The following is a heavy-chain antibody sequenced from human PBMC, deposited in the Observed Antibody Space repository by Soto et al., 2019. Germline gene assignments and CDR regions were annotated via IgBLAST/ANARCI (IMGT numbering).Heavy chain of an antibody. CDR3: ARGRGGFFWSGRNDNWFDP. CDR2: SYYSGST. D-gene: IGHD3-3*01. Sequence: QVQLQESGPGLVKPSQTLSLTCTVSGGSISSGGYYWSWIRQHPGKGLEWIAYSYYSGSTYYNPSLRSRVTISLVTTKNQFSLKLSYVTAADTAVYYCARGRGGFFWSGRNDNWFDPWGQGTLVTVSS. V-gene: IGHV4-31*03. J-gene: IGHJ5*02. CDR1: GGSISSGGYY.